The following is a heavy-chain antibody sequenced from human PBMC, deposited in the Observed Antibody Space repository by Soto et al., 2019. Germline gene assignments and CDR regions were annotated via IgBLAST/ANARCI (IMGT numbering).Heavy chain of an antibody. CDR2: IKQDGSEK. D-gene: IGHD2-15*01. CDR3: ARVYCSGGSCYYYYYYMDV. V-gene: IGHV3-7*01. CDR1: GFTFSSYW. Sequence: GSLRLSCAASGFTFSSYWMSWVRQAPGKGLEWVANIKQDGSEKYYVDSVKGRFTISRDNAKNSLYLQMNSLRAEDTAVYYCARVYCSGGSCYYYYYYMDVWGKGTTVTVSS. J-gene: IGHJ6*03.